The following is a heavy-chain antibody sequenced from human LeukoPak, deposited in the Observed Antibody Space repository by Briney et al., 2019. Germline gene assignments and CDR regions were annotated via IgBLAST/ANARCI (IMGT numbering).Heavy chain of an antibody. J-gene: IGHJ4*02. D-gene: IGHD2-15*01. Sequence: SETLSLTCAVSGYSISSGYYWGWIRQPPGKGLEWIGSIYHSGSTYYNPSLKSRVTISVDTSKNQFSLKLSSVTAADTAVYYCASFRYCSGGSCDSVFDYWGQGTLVTVSS. CDR3: ASFRYCSGGSCDSVFDY. V-gene: IGHV4-38-2*01. CDR2: IYHSGST. CDR1: GYSISSGYY.